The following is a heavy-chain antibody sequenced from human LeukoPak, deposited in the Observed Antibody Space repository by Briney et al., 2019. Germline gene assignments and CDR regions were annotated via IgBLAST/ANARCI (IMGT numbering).Heavy chain of an antibody. J-gene: IGHJ6*02. V-gene: IGHV3-64*04. CDR2: ISSNGGST. CDR1: GFTFSSYA. CDR3: ARDRGSYRYYYYYGMDV. Sequence: GGSLRLSCSASGFTFSSYAMHWVRQAPGKGLEYVSAISSNGGSTYYADSVKGRFTISRDNSKNTLYLQMNSLRAEDTAVYYCARDRGSYRYYYYYGMDVWGQGTTVTVSS. D-gene: IGHD1-26*01.